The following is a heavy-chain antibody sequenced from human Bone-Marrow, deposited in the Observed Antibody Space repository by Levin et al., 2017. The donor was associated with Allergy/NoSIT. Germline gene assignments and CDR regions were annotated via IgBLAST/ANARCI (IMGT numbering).Heavy chain of an antibody. D-gene: IGHD2/OR15-2a*01. CDR1: GGSISSNNYY. CDR2: IYYNGST. J-gene: IGHJ6*02. CDR3: DSVIIWNQYYLDV. V-gene: IGHV4-39*07. Sequence: SETLSLTCTVSGGSISSNNYYWGWIRQPPGTGLEWIGSIYYNGSTYYNPSLKSRVTILVDTSNNQFSLKLNSVTAADTAVYYCDSVIIWNQYYLDVWGQGTTVTVSS.